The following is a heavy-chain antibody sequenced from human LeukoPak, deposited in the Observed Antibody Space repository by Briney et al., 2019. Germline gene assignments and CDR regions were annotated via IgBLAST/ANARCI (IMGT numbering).Heavy chain of an antibody. Sequence: GGSLRLSCAASGFTFSSYSMNWVRQAPGKGLEGVSYISSSSSTIYYADSVKGRFTISRDNAKNSLYLQMNSLRAEDTAVYYCAREFGDYYDSSGYLDYWGQGTLVTVSS. J-gene: IGHJ4*02. CDR3: AREFGDYYDSSGYLDY. D-gene: IGHD3-22*01. V-gene: IGHV3-48*01. CDR2: ISSSSSTI. CDR1: GFTFSSYS.